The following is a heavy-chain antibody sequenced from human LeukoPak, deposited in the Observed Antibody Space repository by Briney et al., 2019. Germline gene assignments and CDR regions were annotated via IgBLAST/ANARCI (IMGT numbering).Heavy chain of an antibody. CDR1: GFTVSSDY. V-gene: IGHV3-53*01. CDR3: ATGGSSGYYQPDY. J-gene: IGHJ4*02. CDR2: IYSGGST. Sequence: GGSLRLSCAASGFTVSSDYMSWVRQAPGKGLEWVSVIYSGGSTYYADSVKGRFTISRDNSKNTLYLQMNSLRAEDTAVYYCATGGSSGYYQPDYWGQGTLVTVSS. D-gene: IGHD3-22*01.